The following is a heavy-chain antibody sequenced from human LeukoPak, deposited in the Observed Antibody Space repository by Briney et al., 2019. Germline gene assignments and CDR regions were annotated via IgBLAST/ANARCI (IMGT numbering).Heavy chain of an antibody. Sequence: PGGSLRLSCAASGFTLSTYTMNWVRQAPGKGLEWVSYISSTSNTIYYAASVKGRFTISRDNAKNSLYLQMNSLRAEDTAVYYCARGNYGSGSYYDYWGQGTLVTVSS. D-gene: IGHD3-10*01. CDR2: ISSTSNTI. CDR3: ARGNYGSGSYYDY. V-gene: IGHV3-48*04. J-gene: IGHJ4*02. CDR1: GFTLSTYT.